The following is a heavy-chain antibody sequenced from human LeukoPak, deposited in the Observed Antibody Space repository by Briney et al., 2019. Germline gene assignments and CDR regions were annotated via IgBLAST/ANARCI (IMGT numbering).Heavy chain of an antibody. J-gene: IGHJ4*02. D-gene: IGHD2-2*01. CDR3: AKGGFIKVVPAAIDFDY. V-gene: IGHV3-30*18. Sequence: PGGSLRLSCAASGFTFSSYGMHWVRQAPGKGLEWVAVISYDGSNKYYADSVKGRFTISRDNSKNTLYLQMNSLRAEDTAVYYCAKGGFIKVVPAAIDFDYWGQGTLVTVSS. CDR1: GFTFSSYG. CDR2: ISYDGSNK.